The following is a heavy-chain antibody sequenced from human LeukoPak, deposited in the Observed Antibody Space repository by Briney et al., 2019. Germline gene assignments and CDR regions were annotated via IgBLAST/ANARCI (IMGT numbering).Heavy chain of an antibody. V-gene: IGHV3-53*01. CDR1: KLTLSDNY. CDR2: IYSGGST. Sequence: PGGSLRLSCAASKLTLSDNYMIWMRQAPGGGLEWVSFIYSGGSTYYADSVRGRFIISRDTSKNTLYLQMNRLRGEDTAVYYCAELGITMIGGVWGKGTTVTISS. J-gene: IGHJ6*04. CDR3: AELGITMIGGV. D-gene: IGHD3-10*02.